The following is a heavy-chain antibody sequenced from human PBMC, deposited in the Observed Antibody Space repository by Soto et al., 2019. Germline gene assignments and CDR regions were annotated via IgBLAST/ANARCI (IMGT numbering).Heavy chain of an antibody. CDR1: GFTFSSYG. CDR3: AKDRVDIVATIGQNYYYYGMDV. CDR2: ISYDGSNK. J-gene: IGHJ6*02. Sequence: GGSLRLSCAASGFTFSSYGMHWVRQAPGKGLEWVAVISYDGSNKYYADSVKGRFTISRDNSKNTLYLQMNSLRAEDTAVYYCAKDRVDIVATIGQNYYYYGMDVWGQGTKVTVSS. D-gene: IGHD5-12*01. V-gene: IGHV3-30*18.